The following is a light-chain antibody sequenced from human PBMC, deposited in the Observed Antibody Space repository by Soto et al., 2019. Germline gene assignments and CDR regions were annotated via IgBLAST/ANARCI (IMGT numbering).Light chain of an antibody. J-gene: IGLJ3*02. CDR2: SDV. CDR1: SSNIGAGFD. CDR3: QSYDSSSLV. V-gene: IGLV1-40*01. Sequence: QSVLTQPPSVSGAPGQRVSISCSGSSSNIGAGFDVHWYQQFPGAAPKLLIYSDVNRPSGVPYRFSASKSGTSASLTITGLQTEDEAHYYCQSYDSSSLVFGGGTKLTVL.